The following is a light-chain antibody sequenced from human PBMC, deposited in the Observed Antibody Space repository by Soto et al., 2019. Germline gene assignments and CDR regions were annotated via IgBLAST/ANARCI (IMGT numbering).Light chain of an antibody. J-gene: IGLJ2*01. CDR2: GVS. Sequence: QSALTQPASVSGSPGQSITISCVGSSSDIGSYNYVSWYQHFTGKAPKLMIYGVSNRPSGVSSRFSGSKSGNTASLAISGLQAEDEADYYCSSSTSRDTLLFGGGTKLTVL. CDR1: SSDIGSYNY. CDR3: SSSTSRDTLL. V-gene: IGLV2-14*01.